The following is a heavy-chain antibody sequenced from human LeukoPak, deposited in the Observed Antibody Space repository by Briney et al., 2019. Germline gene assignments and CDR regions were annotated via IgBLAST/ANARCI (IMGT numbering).Heavy chain of an antibody. J-gene: IGHJ6*04. CDR2: ISVSGGSI. CDR3: AKARPGDV. V-gene: IGHV3-23*01. D-gene: IGHD1-14*01. Sequence: SGESLRLSCAASGFTLSNYALHWVRQAPGKGLEWVSGISVSGGSIYYADSVTGRFTISRDNSKNTLYMQMNSLRAEDTAVYYCAKARPGDVWGKGTTVTVSS. CDR1: GFTLSNYA.